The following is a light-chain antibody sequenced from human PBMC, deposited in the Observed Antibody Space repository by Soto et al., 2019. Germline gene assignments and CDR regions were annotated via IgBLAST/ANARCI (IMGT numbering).Light chain of an antibody. J-gene: IGKJ5*01. CDR2: DAS. V-gene: IGKV1-33*01. Sequence: DIQMTQSPSSLSASVGDRVTITCQASQDISNYLNWYQQKPGKAPKLRIYDASNLETGVPSRFSGSGSGTYFTFTISSLQPEDIATYYCQQYDNLPPSLTFCQGTRLEIK. CDR3: QQYDNLPPSLT. CDR1: QDISNY.